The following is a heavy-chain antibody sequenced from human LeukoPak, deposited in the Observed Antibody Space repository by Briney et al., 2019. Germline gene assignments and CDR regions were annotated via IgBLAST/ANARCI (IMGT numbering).Heavy chain of an antibody. CDR3: ARGVTMDV. CDR2: IYTSGST. D-gene: IGHD4-11*01. J-gene: IGHJ6*03. V-gene: IGHV4-61*02. CDR1: GGSISSGSYY. Sequence: SETLSLTCTVSGGSISSGSYYWSWIRQPAGKGLEWIGRIYTSGSTNYNPSLKSRVTISVDTSKNQFSLKLSSVTAAATAVYYCARGVTMDVWGKGTTVAVSS.